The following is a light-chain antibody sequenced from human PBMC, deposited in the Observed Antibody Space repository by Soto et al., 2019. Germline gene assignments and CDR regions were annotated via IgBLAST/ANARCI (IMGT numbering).Light chain of an antibody. CDR3: QQLNSFPLT. V-gene: IGKV3-11*01. Sequence: EIVLTQSPATLSLSPGEGATLSCRASQSLSSHLAWYQQKPGQAPRLLIYDASNRATGIPARFSGSGSGTDFALTISSLEPEDFATYYCQQLNSFPLTFGGGTKVDIK. CDR1: QSLSSH. CDR2: DAS. J-gene: IGKJ4*01.